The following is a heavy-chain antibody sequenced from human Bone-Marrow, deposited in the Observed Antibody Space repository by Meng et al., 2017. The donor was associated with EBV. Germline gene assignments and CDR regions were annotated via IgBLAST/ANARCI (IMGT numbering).Heavy chain of an antibody. D-gene: IGHD5-24*01. Sequence: EVQLLESXGGWVQPGXSLRLSXAASGLTFSSYAMSWVRQAPGKGLEWVAGIRGSGAATYYADSVKGRFTISRDNSRNTLYLQMNSLRAEDTAVYYCAKTEMPTVTRPPDYWGQGTLVTVSS. CDR3: AKTEMPTVTRPPDY. CDR2: IRGSGAAT. J-gene: IGHJ4*02. CDR1: GLTFSSYA. V-gene: IGHV3-23*01.